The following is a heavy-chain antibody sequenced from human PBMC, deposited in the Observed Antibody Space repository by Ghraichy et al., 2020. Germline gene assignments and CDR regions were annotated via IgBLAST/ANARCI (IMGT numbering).Heavy chain of an antibody. Sequence: SETLSLTCTVSGGSISSGGYYWSWIRQHPGKGLEWIGYIYYSGSTYYNPSLKSRVTISVDTSKNQFSLKLSSVTAADTAVYYCATSIWGGYYYYYMDVWGKGTTVTVSS. CDR3: ATSIWGGYYYYYMDV. CDR1: GGSISSGGYY. CDR2: IYYSGST. D-gene: IGHD3-16*01. J-gene: IGHJ6*03. V-gene: IGHV4-31*03.